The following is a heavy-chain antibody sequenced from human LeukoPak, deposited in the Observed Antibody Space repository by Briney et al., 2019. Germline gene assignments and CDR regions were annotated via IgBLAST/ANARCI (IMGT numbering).Heavy chain of an antibody. CDR1: GFTFSSYA. CDR3: AKDQGRSSRHYGSGSPFDY. V-gene: IGHV3-23*01. J-gene: IGHJ4*02. CDR2: ISGSGGST. D-gene: IGHD3-10*01. Sequence: PGGSLRLSCAASGFTFSSYAMSWVSQAPGKGLEWVSAISGSGGSTYYADSVKGRFTISRDNSKNTLYLQMNSLRAEDTAVYYCAKDQGRSSRHYGSGSPFDYWGQGTLVTVSS.